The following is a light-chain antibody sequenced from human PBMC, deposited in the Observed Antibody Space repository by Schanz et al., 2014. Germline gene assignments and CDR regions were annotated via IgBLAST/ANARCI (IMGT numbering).Light chain of an antibody. CDR2: DVT. CDR1: SSDVGGYNY. Sequence: QSALTQPASVSGSPGQSITISCTGTSSDVGGYNYVSWYQQHPGKAPKLMIYDVTNRPSGVSNRFSGSKSGITASLTISGLQAEDEADYYCVSYTTSSTWLFGGGTKLTVL. CDR3: VSYTTSSTWL. V-gene: IGLV2-14*01. J-gene: IGLJ2*01.